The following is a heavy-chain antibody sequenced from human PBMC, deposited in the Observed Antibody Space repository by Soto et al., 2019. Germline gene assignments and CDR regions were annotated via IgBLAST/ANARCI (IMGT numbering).Heavy chain of an antibody. CDR3: ARDPDTYCSSTNCHARHYYYTDV. D-gene: IGHD2-2*01. CDR1: GLTFSRYW. CDR2: IKQDGDEK. V-gene: IGHV3-7*01. Sequence: GGSLRLSCAASGLTFSRYWMTWVRQAPGKGLEWVANIKQDGDEKYYVDSVKGRFTISRDNAKNSLYLQMNSLRAEDTAVYYCARDPDTYCSSTNCHARHYYYTDVWGKGTTVTVSS. J-gene: IGHJ6*03.